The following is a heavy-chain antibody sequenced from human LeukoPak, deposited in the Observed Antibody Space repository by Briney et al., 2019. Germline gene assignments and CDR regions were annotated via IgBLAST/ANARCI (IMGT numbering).Heavy chain of an antibody. CDR3: ARGRIQLWIGLNWFDP. CDR1: GSSISSGSYY. Sequence: SETLSLTCTVSGSSISSGSYYWSWIRQPAGKGLEWIGRIYTSGSTNYNPSLKSRVTISVDTSKNQFSLKLSSVTAADTAVYYCARGRIQLWIGLNWFDPWGQGTLVTVSS. V-gene: IGHV4-61*02. CDR2: IYTSGST. J-gene: IGHJ5*02. D-gene: IGHD5-18*01.